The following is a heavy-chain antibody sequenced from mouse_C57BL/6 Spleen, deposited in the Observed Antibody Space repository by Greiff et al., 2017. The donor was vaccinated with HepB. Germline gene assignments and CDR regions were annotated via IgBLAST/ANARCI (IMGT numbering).Heavy chain of an antibody. CDR1: GYTFTSYW. J-gene: IGHJ4*01. D-gene: IGHD4-1*01. Sequence: QVQLQQSGAELVKPGASVKLSCKASGYTFTSYWMHWVKQRPGQGLEWIGMIHPNSGSTNYNEKFKSKATLTVDKSSSTAYMQLSSLTSEDSAVYYCADELGRYYAMDYWGQGTSVTVSS. CDR3: ADELGRYYAMDY. V-gene: IGHV1-64*01. CDR2: IHPNSGST.